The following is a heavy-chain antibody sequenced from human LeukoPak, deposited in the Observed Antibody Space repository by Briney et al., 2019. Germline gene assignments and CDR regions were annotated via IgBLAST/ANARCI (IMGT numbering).Heavy chain of an antibody. CDR3: ASRRITIFGVASNDAFDI. Sequence: TLSLTCTVSGGSISSGDYYGSWIRQPPGKGLEWIGYIYYSGSTYYNPSLKSRVTISVDTSKNQFSLKLSSVTAADTAVYSCASRRITIFGVASNDAFDIWGQGTMVTVSS. CDR1: GGSISSGDYY. CDR2: IYYSGST. V-gene: IGHV4-30-4*08. J-gene: IGHJ3*02. D-gene: IGHD3-3*01.